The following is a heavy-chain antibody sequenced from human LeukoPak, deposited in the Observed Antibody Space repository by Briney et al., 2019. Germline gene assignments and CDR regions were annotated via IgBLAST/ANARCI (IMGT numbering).Heavy chain of an antibody. J-gene: IGHJ4*02. D-gene: IGHD1-26*01. CDR3: ARLYRTTSPLDY. V-gene: IGHV5-51*01. Sequence: GESLKISCKGSGYSFTIHWIACVRQMPGKGLEWMGIIYPDDSDTRYSPSFQGQVTISADKSISTAYLQWSSLKASDTAMYYCARLYRTTSPLDYWGQGTLVTVSS. CDR1: GYSFTIHW. CDR2: IYPDDSDT.